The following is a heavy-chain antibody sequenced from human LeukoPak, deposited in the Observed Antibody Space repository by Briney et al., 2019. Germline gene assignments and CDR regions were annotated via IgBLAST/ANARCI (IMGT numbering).Heavy chain of an antibody. J-gene: IGHJ4*02. Sequence: GGSLRLSCVASGVTLSNYAMSWVRQAPGKGLEWVSVIYSGGSTYYADSVKGRFTISRDNFKNTVYLQMNSLRAEDTAVYYCARDLRSRAYWGQGTLVTVAS. D-gene: IGHD4-17*01. CDR1: GVTLSNYA. CDR3: ARDLRSRAY. V-gene: IGHV3-53*01. CDR2: IYSGGST.